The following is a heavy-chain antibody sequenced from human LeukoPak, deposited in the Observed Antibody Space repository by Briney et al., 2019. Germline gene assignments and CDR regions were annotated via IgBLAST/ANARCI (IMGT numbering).Heavy chain of an antibody. Sequence: GGSLRLSCAASGFTFSSYGMHWVRQAPGKGLEWVAVIWYDGSNKYYADSVKGRFTISRDNSKNTLYLQMNSLRAEDTAVYYCARDWGGSLTVSYPGSYWGQGTLVTVSS. CDR3: ARDWGGSLTVSYPGSY. CDR1: GFTFSSYG. CDR2: IWYDGSNK. V-gene: IGHV3-33*08. J-gene: IGHJ4*02. D-gene: IGHD3-10*01.